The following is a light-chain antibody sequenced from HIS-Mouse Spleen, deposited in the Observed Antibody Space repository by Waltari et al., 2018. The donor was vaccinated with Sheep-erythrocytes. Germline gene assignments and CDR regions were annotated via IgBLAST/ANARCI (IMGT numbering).Light chain of an antibody. V-gene: IGLV2-23*01. Sequence: QSALTQPASVSGSPGQSITISCTGTSSDVGSYNLVSWYQQHPGKAPKPMIYEGSKRPSVVSNRFSGSKSGNTASLTISGLQAEDEADYYCAAWDDSLSGWVFGGGTKLTVL. CDR2: EGS. CDR3: AAWDDSLSGWV. J-gene: IGLJ3*02. CDR1: SSDVGSYNL.